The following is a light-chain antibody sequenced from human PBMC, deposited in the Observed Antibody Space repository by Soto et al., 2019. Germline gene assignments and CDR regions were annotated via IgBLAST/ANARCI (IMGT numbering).Light chain of an antibody. CDR2: GAT. J-gene: IGKJ1*01. Sequence: EIVLTQSPGTLSVSPGERATLSCRASQSVSIHLAWYQQKPGQAPRLLIHGATTRATGIPARFSGSGSGTEFTLTISSLQSEDFAVYYCQQYNNWPRTFGQGTKVDIK. CDR3: QQYNNWPRT. V-gene: IGKV3-15*01. CDR1: QSVSIH.